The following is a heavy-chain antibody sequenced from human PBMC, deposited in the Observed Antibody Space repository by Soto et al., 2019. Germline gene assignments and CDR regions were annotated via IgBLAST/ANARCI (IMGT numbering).Heavy chain of an antibody. CDR1: GYTFTSYD. D-gene: IGHD4-17*01. CDR3: TISTNDYGDRH. Sequence: QVQLVQSGAEVKKPGASVKVSCKASGYTFTSYDINWVRQATGQGLEWMGWMNPNSGNTGYAQNFQGRVTMTRNPSISTAYMELSSLRSEDTAVYYCTISTNDYGDRHWGQGTLVTVSS. CDR2: MNPNSGNT. V-gene: IGHV1-8*01. J-gene: IGHJ4*02.